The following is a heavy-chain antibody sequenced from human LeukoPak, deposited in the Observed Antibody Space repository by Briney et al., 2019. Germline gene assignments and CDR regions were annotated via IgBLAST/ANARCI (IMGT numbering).Heavy chain of an antibody. J-gene: IGHJ6*03. V-gene: IGHV1-8*01. CDR3: ARRLGHDYGDYGYYMDV. D-gene: IGHD4-17*01. CDR2: MNPNSGNT. CDR1: GYTFTSYD. Sequence: ASVKVSCKASGYTFTSYDINWVRQATGQGLEWMGWMNPNSGNTGYAQKFQGRVTMTRNTSISTAYMELSSLRSEDTAVYYCARRLGHDYGDYGYYMDVWGKGTTVTISS.